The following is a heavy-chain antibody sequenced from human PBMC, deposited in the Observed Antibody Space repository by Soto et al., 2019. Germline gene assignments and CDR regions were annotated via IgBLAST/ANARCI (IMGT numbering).Heavy chain of an antibody. CDR1: GFTFSSYG. J-gene: IGHJ3*02. CDR3: AKEYSSSSDAFDI. CDR2: ISYDGSNK. V-gene: IGHV3-30*18. D-gene: IGHD6-6*01. Sequence: GGSLRLSCAASGFTFSSYGMHWVRQAPGKGLEWVAVISYDGSNKYYADSVKGRFTISRDNSKNTLYLQMNSLRAEDTAVYYCAKEYSSSSDAFDIWGQGTMVTVSS.